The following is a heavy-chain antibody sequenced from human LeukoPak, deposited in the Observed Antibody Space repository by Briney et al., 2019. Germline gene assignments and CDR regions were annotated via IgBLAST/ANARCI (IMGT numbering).Heavy chain of an antibody. Sequence: PGRSLGLSCAVSGLTFEDYAMHWVRQAPGKGLDWVAAISWNSGSINYADSVKGRFTISRDNSNNTLYLQMNSLRPEDTAVYYCAKARYSSGWCLFHYWGQGTLVTVSS. CDR1: GLTFEDYA. D-gene: IGHD6-19*01. J-gene: IGHJ4*02. CDR2: ISWNSGSI. V-gene: IGHV3-9*01. CDR3: AKARYSSGWCLFHY.